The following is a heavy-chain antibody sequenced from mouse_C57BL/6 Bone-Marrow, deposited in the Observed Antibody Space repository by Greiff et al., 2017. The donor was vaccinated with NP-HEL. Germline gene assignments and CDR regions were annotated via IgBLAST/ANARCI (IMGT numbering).Heavy chain of an antibody. V-gene: IGHV1-59*01. J-gene: IGHJ3*01. CDR1: GYTFTSYW. Sequence: QVHVKQPGAELVRPGTSVKLSCKASGYTFTSYWMHWVKQRPGQGLEWIGVIDPSDSYTNYNQKFKGKATLTVDTSSSTAYMQLSSLTSEDSAVYYCAIYGYAWFAYWGQGTLVTVSA. CDR3: AIYGYAWFAY. D-gene: IGHD2-2*01. CDR2: IDPSDSYT.